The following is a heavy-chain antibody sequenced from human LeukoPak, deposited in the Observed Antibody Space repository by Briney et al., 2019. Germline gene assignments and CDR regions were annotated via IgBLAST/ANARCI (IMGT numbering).Heavy chain of an antibody. CDR3: AGGGFRALGSRWYNQGWFDP. J-gene: IGHJ5*02. CDR2: MNPHSGDA. D-gene: IGHD6-13*01. V-gene: IGHV1-8*03. Sequence: GASVKVSCKTSGYIFTSYDINWVRQATGQGLEWMGRMNPHSGDADYAQKFQGRVTITRNMSISTAYMELSSLIPEDTAVYYCAGGGFRALGSRWYNQGWFDPWGQGTLVTVSS. CDR1: GYIFTSYD.